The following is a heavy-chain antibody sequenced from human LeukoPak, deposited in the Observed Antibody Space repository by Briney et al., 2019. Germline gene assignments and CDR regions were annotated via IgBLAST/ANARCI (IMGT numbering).Heavy chain of an antibody. Sequence: SETLSLTCTVSGGSISSGSYYWSWIRQPAGKGLEWIGRIYTSGSTNYNPSLKSRVTISVDTSKNQFSLKLSSVTAADTAVYYCATFDYGGNSLDYWGQGTLVTVSS. CDR3: ATFDYGGNSLDY. CDR1: GGSISSGSYY. D-gene: IGHD4-23*01. J-gene: IGHJ4*02. V-gene: IGHV4-61*02. CDR2: IYTSGST.